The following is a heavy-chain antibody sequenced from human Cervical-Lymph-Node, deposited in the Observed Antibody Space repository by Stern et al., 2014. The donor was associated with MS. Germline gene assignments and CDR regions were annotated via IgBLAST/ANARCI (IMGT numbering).Heavy chain of an antibody. CDR3: AIDGFYGEYCRGGSCSDWFDP. D-gene: IGHD2-15*01. CDR1: GYTFTSHY. J-gene: IGHJ5*02. V-gene: IGHV1-46*01. CDR2: ISPSSGRT. Sequence: VQLEEPGAEVKKPGASVRVSCKASGYTFTSHYMHWVRQAPGQGLEWMGVISPSSGRTSYAEKFQGRVTMTRDTSTSTVYMELSSLRSEDTAFYYCAIDGFYGEYCRGGSCSDWFDPWGQGTLVTVSS.